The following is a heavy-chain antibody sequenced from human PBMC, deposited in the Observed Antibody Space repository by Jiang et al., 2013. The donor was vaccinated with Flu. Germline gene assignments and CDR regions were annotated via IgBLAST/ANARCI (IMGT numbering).Heavy chain of an antibody. CDR1: GFTLVNYV. CDR3: AKDAINSETRGYYYY. Sequence: QLLESGGGLVQPGGSLRLSCAASGFTLVNYVMTWVRQAPGKGLEWVSSITYTGNTYYAASVKGRFTISRDTSKSMVYLQMNSLRTEDTAIYYCAKDAINSETRGYYYYWGQGTLVTVSS. D-gene: IGHD3-3*01. J-gene: IGHJ4*02. CDR2: ITYTGNT. V-gene: IGHV3-23*01.